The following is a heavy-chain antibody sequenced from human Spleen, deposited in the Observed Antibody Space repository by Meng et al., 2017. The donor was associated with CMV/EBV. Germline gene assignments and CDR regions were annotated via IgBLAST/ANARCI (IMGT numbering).Heavy chain of an antibody. CDR1: GFTFSSYS. D-gene: IGHD6-13*01. Sequence: GESLKISCAASGFTFSSYSMNWVRQAPGKGLEWVSSISSSSSYIYYADSVKGRFTISRDNAKNSLYLQMNSLRAEDTAVYYCARATGIAAAGTPAYYYYYGMDVWGQGTTVTVSS. V-gene: IGHV3-21*01. J-gene: IGHJ6*02. CDR2: ISSSSSYI. CDR3: ARATGIAAAGTPAYYYYYGMDV.